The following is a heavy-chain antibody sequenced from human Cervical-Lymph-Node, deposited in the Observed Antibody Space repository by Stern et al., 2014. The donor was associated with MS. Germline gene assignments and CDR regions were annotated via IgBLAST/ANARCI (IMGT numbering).Heavy chain of an antibody. CDR3: ARALIDYGPDWYFDL. CDR1: GFTFSSYG. Sequence: QMQLVQSGGGVVQPGRSLRLSCAASGFTFSSYGMHWVRQAPGKGLEWVAVIWYDGSNKYYADSVQGRFTISRDNSKNTLYLQMNSMRAEDTAVYYCARALIDYGPDWYFDLWGRGTLVTVSS. D-gene: IGHD4-17*01. J-gene: IGHJ2*01. V-gene: IGHV3-33*01. CDR2: IWYDGSNK.